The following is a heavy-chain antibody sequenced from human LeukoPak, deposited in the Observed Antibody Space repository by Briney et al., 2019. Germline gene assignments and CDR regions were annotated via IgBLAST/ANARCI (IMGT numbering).Heavy chain of an antibody. D-gene: IGHD6-13*01. V-gene: IGHV3-74*01. CDR1: GFTFSSYW. J-gene: IGHJ4*02. CDR2: INSDGSST. Sequence: GGSLRLSCAASGFTFSSYWMHWVRQAPGKGLVWVSRINSDGSSTSYADSVKGRFTISRDNAKNTLYLQMNSLRVEDTAVYYCARALWSSSWSDGFYFDYWGQGTLVTVSS. CDR3: ARALWSSSWSDGFYFDY.